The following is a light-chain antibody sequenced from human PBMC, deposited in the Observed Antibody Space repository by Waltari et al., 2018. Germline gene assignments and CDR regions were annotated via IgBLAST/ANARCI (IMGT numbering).Light chain of an antibody. V-gene: IGKV1-39*01. CDR1: QSISTS. CDR3: QQSYDNPLT. J-gene: IGKJ4*01. CDR2: ASS. Sequence: DIKMTQSPSSLSASVGDRVTITCRASQSISTSVNWYPQKPGKAPRLLVYASSGLQSGVPSKFSGGGFGTNFTLTITSLEPEDFATYYCQQSYDNPLTFGGGTRVESK.